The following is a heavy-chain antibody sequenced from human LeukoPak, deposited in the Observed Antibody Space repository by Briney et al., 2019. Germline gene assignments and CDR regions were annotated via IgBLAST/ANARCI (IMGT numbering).Heavy chain of an antibody. V-gene: IGHV3-66*01. Sequence: PGGSLRLSCAASGFTVSSNYMSWVRQAPGKGLEWVSVIYSGGSTYYADSVKGRFTISRDNSKNTLYLQMNSLRAEDTAVYYCAKTSTLGLYYFDYWGQGTLVTVSS. CDR1: GFTVSSNY. D-gene: IGHD3-16*01. J-gene: IGHJ4*02. CDR3: AKTSTLGLYYFDY. CDR2: IYSGGST.